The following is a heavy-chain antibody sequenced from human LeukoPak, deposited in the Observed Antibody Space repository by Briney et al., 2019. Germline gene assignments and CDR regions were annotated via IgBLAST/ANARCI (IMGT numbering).Heavy chain of an antibody. CDR3: ARTLDYYDSSGYYWFDY. J-gene: IGHJ4*02. V-gene: IGHV4-34*01. CDR1: GGSFSGYY. Sequence: SETLSLTCAVYGGSFSGYYWSWIRQPPGKGLEWIGEINHSGSTNYNPSLKSRVTISVDTSKNQFSLKLSSVTAADTAVYYCARTLDYYDSSGYYWFDYWGQGTLVTVPS. D-gene: IGHD3-22*01. CDR2: INHSGST.